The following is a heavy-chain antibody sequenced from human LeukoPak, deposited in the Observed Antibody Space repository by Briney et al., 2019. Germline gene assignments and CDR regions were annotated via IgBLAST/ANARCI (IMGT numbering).Heavy chain of an antibody. CDR3: ARGLDSILWHLGPYGMDV. J-gene: IGHJ6*02. D-gene: IGHD2-21*01. CDR2: INTNTGNP. V-gene: IGHV7-4-1*02. Sequence: ASVKVSCKASGYTFTSYAMNWVRQAPGQGLEWMGWINTNTGNPTYAQGFTGRFVFSLDTSVSTAYLQISSLKAEDTAVYYCARGLDSILWHLGPYGMDVWGQGTTVTVSS. CDR1: GYTFTSYA.